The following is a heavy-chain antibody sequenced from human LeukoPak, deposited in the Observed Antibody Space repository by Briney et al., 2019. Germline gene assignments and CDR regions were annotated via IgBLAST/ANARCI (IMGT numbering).Heavy chain of an antibody. CDR2: IYHSGST. J-gene: IGHJ4*02. D-gene: IGHD3-22*01. CDR3: AREAFSSGYYDDY. Sequence: KPSETLSLTCTVSGYSISSGYYWGWIRPTPGKGVEWIGSIYHSGSTYYNPSLRSRITISVDTSKNQFSLKLSSVTAADTAVYYCAREAFSSGYYDDYWGQGTLVTVSS. CDR1: GYSISSGYY. V-gene: IGHV4-38-2*02.